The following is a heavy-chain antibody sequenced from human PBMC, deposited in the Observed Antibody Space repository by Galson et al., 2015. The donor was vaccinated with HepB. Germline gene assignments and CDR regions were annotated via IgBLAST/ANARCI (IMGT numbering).Heavy chain of an antibody. D-gene: IGHD6-13*01. J-gene: IGHJ4*01. Sequence: SLRLSCAASGFTFRDDYMSWIRQAPGKGLEWVSYITSSSTYTNYADSVKGRFTISRDNAKNSLYLQMNSLRAEDTAVYYCARLASRWFSAFWGHGSPVTASS. CDR1: GFTFRDDY. CDR3: ARLASRWFSAF. V-gene: IGHV3-11*06. CDR2: ITSSSTYT.